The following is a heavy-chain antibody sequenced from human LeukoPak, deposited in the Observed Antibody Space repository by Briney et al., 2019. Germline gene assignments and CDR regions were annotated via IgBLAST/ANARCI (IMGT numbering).Heavy chain of an antibody. Sequence: GRSLRLSCAASGFTFSSYAMHWVRQAPGKGLEWVAVISYDGSNKYYADSVKGRFTISRDNSKNTLYLQMNSLRAEDPAVYYCARDMYYDFWSGYSDYYYGMDVWGQGTTVTVSS. D-gene: IGHD3-3*01. V-gene: IGHV3-30-3*01. J-gene: IGHJ6*02. CDR2: ISYDGSNK. CDR1: GFTFSSYA. CDR3: ARDMYYDFWSGYSDYYYGMDV.